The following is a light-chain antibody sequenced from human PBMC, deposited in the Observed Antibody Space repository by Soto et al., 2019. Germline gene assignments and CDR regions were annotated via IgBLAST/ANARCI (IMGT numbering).Light chain of an antibody. V-gene: IGKV3-15*01. J-gene: IGKJ4*01. CDR2: GAS. CDR3: HQHNAWPLT. CDR1: QNVGTY. Sequence: IVMTQSPATLSVSPGERATLSCRASQNVGTYLAWYQQRHGQAPRLVIYGASTRAPGIPARFRGSGSGTEFTLAISSLRSEYLAAYYWHQHNAWPLTFGGGTKVWIK.